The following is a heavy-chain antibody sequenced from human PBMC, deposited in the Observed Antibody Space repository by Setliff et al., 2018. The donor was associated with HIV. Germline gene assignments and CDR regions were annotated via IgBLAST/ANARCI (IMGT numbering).Heavy chain of an antibody. CDR2: ISSSSTYI. Sequence: PGGSLRLSCAASGFTFSSYSMNWVRQAPGKGLEWVSSISSSSTYIYYADSVKGRFTISRDNAKNSLALQMNSLRAEDTAVYYCARVGGPFYYHYYYMDVWGKGTTVTVSS. CDR1: GFTFSSYS. D-gene: IGHD3-16*01. CDR3: ARVGGPFYYHYYYMDV. J-gene: IGHJ6*03. V-gene: IGHV3-21*06.